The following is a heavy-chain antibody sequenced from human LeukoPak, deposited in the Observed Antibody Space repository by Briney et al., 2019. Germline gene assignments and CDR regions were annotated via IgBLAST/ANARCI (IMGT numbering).Heavy chain of an antibody. CDR3: AKSYYDSSGYYPIGYNWFDP. V-gene: IGHV3-23*01. CDR1: GFTFSSYA. CDR2: ISGSGGST. D-gene: IGHD3-22*01. Sequence: AGGSLRLSCAASGFTFSSYAMSWVRQAPGKGLEWVSAISGSGGSTYYADSVKGRFTISRDNSKNTLYLQMNSLRAEDTAVYYCAKSYYDSSGYYPIGYNWFDPWGQGILVTVSS. J-gene: IGHJ5*02.